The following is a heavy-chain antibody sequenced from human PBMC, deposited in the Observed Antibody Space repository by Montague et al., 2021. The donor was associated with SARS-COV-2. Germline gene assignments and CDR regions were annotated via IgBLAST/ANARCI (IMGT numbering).Heavy chain of an antibody. CDR1: RGSFSNYY. CDR3: ARGRHVQWSVRHFASFSSGALDI. V-gene: IGHV4-34*01. D-gene: IGHD3-9*01. CDR2: VNQGGAP. Sequence: SETLSLTCAVSRGSFSNYYWTWIRQSPGKGLEWIGEVNQGGAPNYTPSLKSRVTISLDTSKKQISLKLNSVTVADTAVFFCARGRHVQWSVRHFASFSSGALDIWGQGSLVTVSS. J-gene: IGHJ3*02.